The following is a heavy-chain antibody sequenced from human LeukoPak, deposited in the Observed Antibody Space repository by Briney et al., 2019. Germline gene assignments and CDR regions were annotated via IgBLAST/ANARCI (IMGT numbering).Heavy chain of an antibody. CDR1: GGSISSNCYY. CDR3: ARTGNGAVPPYFDY. CDR2: IYCSGST. J-gene: IGHJ4*02. V-gene: IGHV4-39*01. Sequence: SETLSLTCTVSGGSISSNCYYWVWIRQPPGKGREWIGTIYCSGSTYYNPSTIRRVKISVDTYKNQFSLNLSSVPAAHRVVYYCARTGNGAVPPYFDYWGQGDLVSVSS. D-gene: IGHD3-10*01.